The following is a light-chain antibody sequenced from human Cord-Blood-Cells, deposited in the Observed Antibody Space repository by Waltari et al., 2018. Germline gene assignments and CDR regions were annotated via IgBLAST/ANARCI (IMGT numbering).Light chain of an antibody. Sequence: EIVLTQSPATLSLSPGDRHTLSCRASQSVSSYLAWYQQKPGQAPRLLIYDASNRATGIPARFSGSGSGTDFTLTISSLEPEDFAVYYCQQRSNWPPFTFGPGTKVDIK. CDR2: DAS. CDR3: QQRSNWPPFT. V-gene: IGKV3-11*01. J-gene: IGKJ3*01. CDR1: QSVSSY.